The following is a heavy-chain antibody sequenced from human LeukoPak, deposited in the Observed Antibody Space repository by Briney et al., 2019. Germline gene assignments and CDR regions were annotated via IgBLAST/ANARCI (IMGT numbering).Heavy chain of an antibody. D-gene: IGHD1-26*01. CDR3: ARDQYSGSLDY. J-gene: IGHJ4*02. CDR2: FYSTGST. Sequence: PSETLSLTCTVSGGSISSYYWTWIRQPAGKGLEWIGRFYSTGSTNYNPSLKSRVTMSVDTSKNQFSLKLSSVNAADTAVYYCARDQYSGSLDYWGQGTLVTVSS. V-gene: IGHV4-4*07. CDR1: GGSISSYY.